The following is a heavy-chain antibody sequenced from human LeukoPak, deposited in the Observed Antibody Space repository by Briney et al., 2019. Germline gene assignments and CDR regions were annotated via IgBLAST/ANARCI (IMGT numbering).Heavy chain of an antibody. D-gene: IGHD2-21*02. CDR2: INHSGST. J-gene: IGHJ4*02. Sequence: SDTLSLTCAVYGGSFSGYYWSWIRQPPGKGLEWIGEINHSGSTNYNPSLKSRVTISVDTSKNQFSLKLSSVTAADTAVYYCARGRGVVVTPLRYWGQGTLVTV. CDR3: ARGRGVVVTPLRY. CDR1: GGSFSGYY. V-gene: IGHV4-34*01.